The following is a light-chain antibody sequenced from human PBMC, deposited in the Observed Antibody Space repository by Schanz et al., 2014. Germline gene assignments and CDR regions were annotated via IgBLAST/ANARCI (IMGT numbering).Light chain of an antibody. CDR3: QQPGS. CDR2: GAS. V-gene: IGKV1-5*01. Sequence: IQMTQSPSTLSASVGDRVTITCRASRSIGDWLAWYQHIPGKAPKLVIFGASTLESGVPSRFSGSGSGTDFSFTIASLQPDDVATYFCQQPGSFGGGTKVEI. J-gene: IGKJ4*01. CDR1: RSIGDW.